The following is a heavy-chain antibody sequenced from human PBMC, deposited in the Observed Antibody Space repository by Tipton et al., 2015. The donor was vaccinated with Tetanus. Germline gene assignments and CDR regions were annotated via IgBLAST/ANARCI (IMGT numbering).Heavy chain of an antibody. CDR1: GASITTYH. Sequence: TLSLTCTVSGASITTYHWSWLRQTPGRGLEWIGYISNTGSTSYNPSLQSRVSMSVDTSKNQFSLRLSSVTAADTAVYYCARIVRMGDFSFFDSWGQGTTVTVSS. J-gene: IGHJ4*03. V-gene: IGHV4-59*01. CDR3: ARIVRMGDFSFFDS. CDR2: ISNTGST. D-gene: IGHD3-16*01.